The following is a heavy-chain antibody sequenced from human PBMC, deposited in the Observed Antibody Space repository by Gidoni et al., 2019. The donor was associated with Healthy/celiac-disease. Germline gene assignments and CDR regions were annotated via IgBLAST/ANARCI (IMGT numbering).Heavy chain of an antibody. CDR1: GGTFSSYA. Sequence: QVQLVQSGAEVKKPRSSVKVSCQASGGTFSSYAISWVRQAPGQGLEWMGGIIPIFGTANYAQKFQGRVTFTADESTSTAYMELSSLRSEDTAVYYCARVLDTMVRGVITGYYYGMDVWGQGTTVTVSS. V-gene: IGHV1-69*01. CDR3: ARVLDTMVRGVITGYYYGMDV. J-gene: IGHJ6*02. D-gene: IGHD3-10*01. CDR2: IIPIFGTA.